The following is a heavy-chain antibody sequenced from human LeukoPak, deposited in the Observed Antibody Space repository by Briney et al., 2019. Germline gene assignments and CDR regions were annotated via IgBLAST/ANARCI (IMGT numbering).Heavy chain of an antibody. Sequence: ASVKVSCKASGYTFTSYYMHWVRRAPGQGLEWMGIINPSGGSTSYAQKFQGRVTMTRDTSTSTVYMELSSLRSEDTAVYYCARVDRPGMAFDIWGQGTMVTVSS. CDR2: INPSGGST. V-gene: IGHV1-46*01. CDR1: GYTFTSYY. CDR3: ARVDRPGMAFDI. D-gene: IGHD3-10*01. J-gene: IGHJ3*02.